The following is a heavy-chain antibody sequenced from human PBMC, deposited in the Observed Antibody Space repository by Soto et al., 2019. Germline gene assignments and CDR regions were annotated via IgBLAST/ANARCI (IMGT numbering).Heavy chain of an antibody. J-gene: IGHJ4*02. V-gene: IGHV3-33*01. CDR2: IWFDGSNK. Sequence: QVQLVESGGGVVQPGRSLRLSCTTSEFTFSNYGMHWVRQTPGKGLEWMAIIWFDGSNKYYADSVKGRFTISRDNSKNTLYLHMNSLRVEDTAVYYCAREEGVVARAFDYWGQGTLVTVSS. CDR1: EFTFSNYG. D-gene: IGHD2-15*01. CDR3: AREEGVVARAFDY.